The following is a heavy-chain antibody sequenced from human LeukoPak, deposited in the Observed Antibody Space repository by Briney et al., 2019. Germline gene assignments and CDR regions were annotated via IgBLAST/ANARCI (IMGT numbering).Heavy chain of an antibody. CDR3: ARTDRDKVYSSSLLYYFDY. CDR1: GYTFTSYY. V-gene: IGHV1-46*01. D-gene: IGHD6-13*01. CDR2: INPSGGST. J-gene: IGHJ4*02. Sequence: ASVKVSCKASGYTFTSYYMHWVRQAPGQGLEWMGIINPSGGSTSYAQKFQGRVTMTRDTSTSTVYMELSSLRSEDTAVYYCARTDRDKVYSSSLLYYFDYWGQGTLVTVSS.